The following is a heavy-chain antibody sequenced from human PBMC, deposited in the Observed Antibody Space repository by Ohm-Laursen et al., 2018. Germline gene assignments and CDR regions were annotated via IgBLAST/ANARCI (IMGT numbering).Heavy chain of an antibody. V-gene: IGHV3-30*18. CDR1: GFTFSSYG. Sequence: RSLRLSCSASGFTFSSYGMHWVRQAPGKGLEWVAAISYDGSNKYYADSVKGRFTISRDNSKNTLYLQMNSLRAEDTAVYYCAKDQVYQGTSTPLDYWGQGTLVTVSS. J-gene: IGHJ4*02. CDR2: ISYDGSNK. CDR3: AKDQVYQGTSTPLDY. D-gene: IGHD2-15*01.